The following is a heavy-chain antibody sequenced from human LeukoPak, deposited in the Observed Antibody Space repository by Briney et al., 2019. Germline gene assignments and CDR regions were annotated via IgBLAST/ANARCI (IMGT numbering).Heavy chain of an antibody. CDR3: ARVSPQASDY. Sequence: GGSLRLSCAASGFTFSSYEMNWVRQAPGKGLEWVSYISSSGSTIYYADSVKGRFTISRDNAKNSLYLQMNSLRAEDTAVYYCARVSPQASDYWGQGTLVTVSS. CDR1: GFTFSSYE. CDR2: ISSSGSTI. V-gene: IGHV3-48*03. J-gene: IGHJ4*02.